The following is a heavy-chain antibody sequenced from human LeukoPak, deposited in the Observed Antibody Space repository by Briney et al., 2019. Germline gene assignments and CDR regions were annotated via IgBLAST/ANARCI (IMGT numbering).Heavy chain of an antibody. D-gene: IGHD5/OR15-5a*01. V-gene: IGHV4-59*01. J-gene: IGHJ6*02. CDR2: IYYSGST. Sequence: SETLSLTCTVSGGSISSYYWSWIRQPPGKGLEWIGYIYYSGSTNYNPSLKSRVTISVDTSKNQFSLKLSSVTAADTAVYYCARTLRDPYYYYGMDVWGQGTLVTVSS. CDR1: GGSISSYY. CDR3: ARTLRDPYYYYGMDV.